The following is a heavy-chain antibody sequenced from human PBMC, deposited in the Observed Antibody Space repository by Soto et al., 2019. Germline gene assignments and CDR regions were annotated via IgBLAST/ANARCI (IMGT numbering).Heavy chain of an antibody. CDR3: ARDRENWNEWHYFDY. Sequence: QVQLVESGGGVVQPGRSLRLSCVASGFTFSDYGMHWVRQAPGKGLEWVAPTWFDGSNKYYADSVKGRFTIFRDNSKNTVYLQMKSLRAEDTAVYYCARDRENWNEWHYFDYWGQGTLVTVSS. J-gene: IGHJ4*02. V-gene: IGHV3-33*01. D-gene: IGHD1-1*01. CDR1: GFTFSDYG. CDR2: TWFDGSNK.